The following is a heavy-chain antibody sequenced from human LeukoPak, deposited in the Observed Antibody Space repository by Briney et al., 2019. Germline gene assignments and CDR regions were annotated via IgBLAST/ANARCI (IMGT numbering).Heavy chain of an antibody. J-gene: IGHJ6*02. CDR2: IKSKTDGGTT. V-gene: IGHV3-15*01. CDR1: GFTFSNAW. D-gene: IGHD2-2*01. CDR3: TTLLGYCSSTSGQRPYYYYGMDV. Sequence: GGSLRLSCAASGFTFSNAWMSWVRQAPGKGLEWVGRIKSKTDGGTTDYAAPVKGRFTISRDDSKNTLYLQMNSLKTEDTAVYYCTTLLGYCSSTSGQRPYYYYGMDVWGQGTTVTVSS.